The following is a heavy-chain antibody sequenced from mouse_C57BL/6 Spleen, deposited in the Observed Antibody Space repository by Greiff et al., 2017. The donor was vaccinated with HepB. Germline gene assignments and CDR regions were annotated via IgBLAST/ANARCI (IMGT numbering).Heavy chain of an antibody. J-gene: IGHJ2*01. V-gene: IGHV6-6*01. CDR2: IRNKANNHAT. CDR3: TRNGRADFDY. Sequence: EVMLVESGGGLVQPGGSMKLSCAASGFTFSDAWMDWVRQSPEQGLEWVAEIRNKANNHATYYDESVKGRFTISRDDSKSSVYLQMNSVSAEDTGIYYCTRNGRADFDYWGQGTTLTVSS. CDR1: GFTFSDAW. D-gene: IGHD3-1*01.